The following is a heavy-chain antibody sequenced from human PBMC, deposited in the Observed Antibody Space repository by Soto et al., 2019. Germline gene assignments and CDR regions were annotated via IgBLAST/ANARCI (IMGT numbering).Heavy chain of an antibody. V-gene: IGHV1-18*01. CDR3: ARGITLPTPLDY. J-gene: IGHJ4*02. Sequence: ASVKVSCKASGYTFTSYGISWVLQAPGQGLEWMGWISAYNGNTNYAQKLRGRVTMTTDTSASTAYMELSSLRSEDTAVYYCARGITLPTPLDYWGQGTLVTVSS. D-gene: IGHD1-20*01. CDR1: GYTFTSYG. CDR2: ISAYNGNT.